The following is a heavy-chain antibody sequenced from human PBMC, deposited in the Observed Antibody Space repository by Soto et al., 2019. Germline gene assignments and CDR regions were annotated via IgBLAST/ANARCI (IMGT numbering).Heavy chain of an antibody. V-gene: IGHV1-69*08. CDR1: GGTFSTST. J-gene: IGHJ4*02. D-gene: IGHD5-12*01. CDR3: ARDSPIGSTYSGYDAIDS. CDR2: TIPILDVA. Sequence: QVQLVQSGAEVKKPGSSVKVSCKASGGTFSTSTFTWVRQAPGQGLEWMGRTIPILDVADYAQDFQGRVTITAXKXTXPXXMELTSLTSKDTAVYYCARDSPIGSTYSGYDAIDSWGQGTLVTVSS.